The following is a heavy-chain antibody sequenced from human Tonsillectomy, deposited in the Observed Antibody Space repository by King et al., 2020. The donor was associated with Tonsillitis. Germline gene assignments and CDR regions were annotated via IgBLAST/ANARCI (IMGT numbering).Heavy chain of an antibody. J-gene: IGHJ5*02. D-gene: IGHD3-10*01. CDR1: GGSISSYY. V-gene: IGHV4-59*08. Sequence: HVQLQESGPGLVKPSETLSLTCTVSGGSISSYYWSWIRQPPGKGLEWIGYIYYSGSTNYNPSLKSRVTISVDTSKNQFSLKLSSVTAADTAVYYCARHLPYAEVIGWFDPWGQGTLVTVSS. CDR3: ARHLPYAEVIGWFDP. CDR2: IYYSGST.